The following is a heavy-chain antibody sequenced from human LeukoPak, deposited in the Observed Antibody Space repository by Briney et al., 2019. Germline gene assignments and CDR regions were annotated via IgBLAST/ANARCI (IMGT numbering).Heavy chain of an antibody. V-gene: IGHV3-23*01. D-gene: IGHD1-26*01. CDR2: ISASGSNT. Sequence: GGSLRLSCAASGFTFSSYAMSWVRQAPGKGLEWVSLISASGSNTYYADSVKGRFTLSRDNSKNTLYLQMNSLSAEDTAVYYCTRDRGSYHDFDYWGQGTLVTVSS. J-gene: IGHJ4*02. CDR3: TRDRGSYHDFDY. CDR1: GFTFSSYA.